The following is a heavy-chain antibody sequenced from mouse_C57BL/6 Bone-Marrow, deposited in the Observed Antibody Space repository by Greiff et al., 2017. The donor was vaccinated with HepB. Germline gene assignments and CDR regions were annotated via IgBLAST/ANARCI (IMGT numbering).Heavy chain of an antibody. J-gene: IGHJ2*01. D-gene: IGHD1-1*01. Sequence: VQLKESGAELVRPGASVKLSCTASGFNIKDDYMHWVKQRPEQGLEWIGWIEPENGDTEYASKFQGKATITADTSSNTAYLQLSSLTSEDTAVYYCTTVVAFDYWGQGTTLTVSS. V-gene: IGHV14-4*01. CDR3: TTVVAFDY. CDR1: GFNIKDDY. CDR2: IEPENGDT.